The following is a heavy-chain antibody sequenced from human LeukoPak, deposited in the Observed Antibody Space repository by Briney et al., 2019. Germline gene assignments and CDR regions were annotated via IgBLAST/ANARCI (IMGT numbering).Heavy chain of an antibody. D-gene: IGHD6-6*01. J-gene: IGHJ4*02. Sequence: GESLKISCKGSGYIFNTFWIGWVRQMPGKGLEWMGIIYPGDSHTSYNPSFQGEVTISADTSISTAYLQWNSLKVSDTAMYNCARRVASSSAFVDYWGEGTLVTVSS. CDR1: GYIFNTFW. CDR2: IYPGDSHT. V-gene: IGHV5-51*01. CDR3: ARRVASSSAFVDY.